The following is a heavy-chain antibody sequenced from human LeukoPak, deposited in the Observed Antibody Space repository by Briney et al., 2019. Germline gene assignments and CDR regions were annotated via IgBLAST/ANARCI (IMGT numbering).Heavy chain of an antibody. CDR1: GGSFSGYY. CDR3: AAGCSSTSCYWYYYTDV. CDR2: INQSGST. V-gene: IGHV4-34*01. Sequence: KASETLSLTCAVYGGSFSGYYWNWIRQPPGKGLEWIGEINQSGSTNYNPSLKSRVTISVDTSKKQFSLKLSPVTAADTAVYYRAAGCSSTSCYWYYYTDVWGKGTTATVSS. D-gene: IGHD2-2*01. J-gene: IGHJ6*03.